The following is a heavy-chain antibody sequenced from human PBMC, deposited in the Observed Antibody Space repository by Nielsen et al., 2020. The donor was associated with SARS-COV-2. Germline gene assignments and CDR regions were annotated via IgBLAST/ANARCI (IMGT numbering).Heavy chain of an antibody. J-gene: IGHJ4*02. D-gene: IGHD6-19*01. CDR1: GGSVSSDIYY. V-gene: IGHV4-61*01. CDR3: ARGAEEGLGY. CDR2: IDYGGST. Sequence: SETLSLTCTVSGGSVSSDIYYWTWIRQPPGKGLEWIGYIDYGGSTNYKSSLKSRVTISVDTSKNQISLKLISVTAADTAVYYCARGAEEGLGYWGQGTLVIVSS.